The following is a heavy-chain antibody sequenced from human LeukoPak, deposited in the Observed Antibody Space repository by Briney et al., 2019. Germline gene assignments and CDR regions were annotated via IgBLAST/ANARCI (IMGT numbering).Heavy chain of an antibody. CDR3: ARVYWELLPMGYFQH. CDR1: GGTFSSYA. J-gene: IGHJ1*01. D-gene: IGHD1-26*01. Sequence: GASVKVSCKASGGTFSSYAISWVRQAPGQGLEWMGRIIPILGIANYAQKFQGRVTITRDTSTSTVYMELSSLRSEDTAVYYCARVYWELLPMGYFQHWGQGTLVTVSS. CDR2: IIPILGIA. V-gene: IGHV1-69*04.